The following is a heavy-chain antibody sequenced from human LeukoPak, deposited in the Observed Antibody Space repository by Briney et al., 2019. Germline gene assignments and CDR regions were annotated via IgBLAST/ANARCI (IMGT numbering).Heavy chain of an antibody. CDR2: IYWDDDK. CDR3: AHRGYSPNGNWFDP. CDR1: GFSLSTSGVG. D-gene: IGHD5-18*01. V-gene: IGHV2-5*02. Sequence: SGPTLVKPTQTLTLTCTFSGFSLSTSGVGVGWIRQPPGKALEWLALIYWDDDKRYSPSLKSRLTITKDTSENQVVLTMTNMDPVDTATYYCAHRGYSPNGNWFDPWGQGTLVTVSS. J-gene: IGHJ5*02.